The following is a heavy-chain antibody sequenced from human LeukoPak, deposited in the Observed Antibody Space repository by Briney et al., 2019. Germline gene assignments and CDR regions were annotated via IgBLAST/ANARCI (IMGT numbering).Heavy chain of an antibody. CDR3: ARLGDLDRDY. J-gene: IGHJ4*02. V-gene: IGHV3-23*01. Sequence: GGSLRLSCAASGFTFSNYWMSWVRQAPGKGLEWVSAISGSGGRTYYADSVKGRFTSSRENLKNTLYLQMNSLRAEDTAVYYCARLGDLDRDYWGQGTLVTVSS. CDR1: GFTFSNYW. CDR2: ISGSGGRT. D-gene: IGHD3-10*01.